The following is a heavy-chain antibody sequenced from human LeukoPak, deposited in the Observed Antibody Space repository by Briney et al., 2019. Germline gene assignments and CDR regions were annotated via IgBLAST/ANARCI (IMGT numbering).Heavy chain of an antibody. CDR1: AGFISNNY. J-gene: IGHJ4*02. CDR2: IYYSGIT. Sequence: SETLSLTCTVSAGFISNNYWVWIRQPPGKGLEWIGYIYYSGITNYNPSLKSRVTISVDTSKNQFSLKLSSVTAADTAVYYCARQYDSSGYYWLFDYWGQGTLVTVSS. V-gene: IGHV4-59*08. CDR3: ARQYDSSGYYWLFDY. D-gene: IGHD3-22*01.